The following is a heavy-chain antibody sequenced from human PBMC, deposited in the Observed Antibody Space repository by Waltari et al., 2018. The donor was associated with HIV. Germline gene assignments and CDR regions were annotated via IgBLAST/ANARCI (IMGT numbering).Heavy chain of an antibody. J-gene: IGHJ4*02. CDR2: ISSSSSTI. CDR1: GLPFSSYS. CDR3: ARDQGLNWNDRPFDY. D-gene: IGHD1-1*01. V-gene: IGHV3-48*02. Sequence: EVQLVESGGGLVQPGGSLRISCAASGLPFSSYSMNWVRRATGKGLEWVSYISSSSSTIYYADSVKGRFTISRDNAKNSLYLQMNSLRDEDTAVYYCARDQGLNWNDRPFDYWGQGTLVTVSS.